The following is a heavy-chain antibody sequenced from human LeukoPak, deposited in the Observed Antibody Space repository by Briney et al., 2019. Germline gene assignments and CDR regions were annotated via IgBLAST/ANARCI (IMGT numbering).Heavy chain of an antibody. D-gene: IGHD2-15*01. CDR2: IYYSGST. Sequence: SETLSLTCTVSGGSISSGDYYWSWIRQPPGKGLEWIGYIYYSGSTYYNPSLKSRVTISVDTSKNQFSLKLNSVTAADTAVYYCARAVAQAIGAQRGFDYWGQGTLVTVSS. J-gene: IGHJ4*02. CDR3: ARAVAQAIGAQRGFDY. CDR1: GGSISSGDYY. V-gene: IGHV4-30-4*01.